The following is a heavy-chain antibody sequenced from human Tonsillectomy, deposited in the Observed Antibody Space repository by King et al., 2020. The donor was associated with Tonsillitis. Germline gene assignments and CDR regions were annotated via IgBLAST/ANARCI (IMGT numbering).Heavy chain of an antibody. J-gene: IGHJ4*02. Sequence: QLQESGPGLVKPSETLSLTCTVSGGSISSSSYYWGWIRQPPGKGLEWIGSIYYSGSTYYNPSLKSRVTISVDTSKNQFSLKLSSVTAADTAVYYCASHTTGYSSSWTYYFDYWGQGTLVTVSS. D-gene: IGHD6-13*01. CDR2: IYYSGST. CDR3: ASHTTGYSSSWTYYFDY. V-gene: IGHV4-39*07. CDR1: GGSISSSSYY.